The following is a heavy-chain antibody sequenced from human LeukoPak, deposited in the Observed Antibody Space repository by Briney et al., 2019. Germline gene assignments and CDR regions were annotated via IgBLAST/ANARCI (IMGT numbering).Heavy chain of an antibody. D-gene: IGHD5-24*01. J-gene: IGHJ4*02. CDR1: GFTFRNYV. V-gene: IGHV3-30-3*01. CDR3: VRERFGAIVEN. Sequence: GGSLRLSCAASGFTFRNYVIHWVRQAPGKGLEWVAVTSSDLNVKLYADSVKGRFTISRDNSKNTLYLQMNSLRAEDTAVYFCVRERFGAIVENWGQGALVIVSS. CDR2: TSSDLNVK.